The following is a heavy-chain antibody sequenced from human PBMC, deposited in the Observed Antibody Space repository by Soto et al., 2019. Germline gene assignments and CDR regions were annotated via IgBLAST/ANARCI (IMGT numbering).Heavy chain of an antibody. J-gene: IGHJ3*02. CDR3: ARGYLVLRYFDWLSPPDAFDI. Sequence: QVQLQQWGAGLLKPSETLSLTCAVYGGSFSGYYWSWIRQPPGKGLEWIGEINHSGSTNYNPSLKRRVTISVDTSKNQFSLKLSSVTAADTAVYYCARGYLVLRYFDWLSPPDAFDIWGQGTMVTVSS. CDR2: INHSGST. V-gene: IGHV4-34*01. CDR1: GGSFSGYY. D-gene: IGHD3-9*01.